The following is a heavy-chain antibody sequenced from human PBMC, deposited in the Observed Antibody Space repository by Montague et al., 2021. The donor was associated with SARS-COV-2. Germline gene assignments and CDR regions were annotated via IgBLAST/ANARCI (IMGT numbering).Heavy chain of an antibody. CDR2: IFRSGAT. CDR1: GDSISDYY. Sequence: SETLSLTCTVSGDSISDYYWCWIRQPPAMGLEWIGYIFRSGATNYNPPLKSRVIISLDTSTCQFSLRLSSVTAADTATSYCARTSRGARYFYGFDVWGQGTTVTVSS. D-gene: IGHD3-10*01. J-gene: IGHJ6*02. V-gene: IGHV4-59*01. CDR3: ARTSRGARYFYGFDV.